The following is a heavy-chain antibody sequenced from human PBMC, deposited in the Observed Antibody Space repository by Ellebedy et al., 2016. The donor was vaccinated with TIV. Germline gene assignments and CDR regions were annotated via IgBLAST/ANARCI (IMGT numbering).Heavy chain of an antibody. D-gene: IGHD6-19*01. CDR2: IYYTGNT. J-gene: IGHJ6*02. Sequence: MPSETLSLTCTVSGDSVSSSSYYWGWIRQPPGKGLEWIGAIYYTGNTYYHPSLKSRVILSVDTSKNQFSLKLRSVTAADTAVYFCAREQSSDYGMDVWGLGTTVTVSS. CDR3: AREQSSDYGMDV. CDR1: GDSVSSSSYY. V-gene: IGHV4-39*01.